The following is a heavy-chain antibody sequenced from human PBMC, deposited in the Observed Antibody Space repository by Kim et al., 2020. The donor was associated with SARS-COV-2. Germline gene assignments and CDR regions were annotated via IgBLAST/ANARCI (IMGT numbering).Heavy chain of an antibody. CDR3: AKEYYDSSGYLSSYDAFDI. V-gene: IGHV3-23*01. Sequence: KGRFTISRDNSKNTLYVQMNSIRAEDTAVYYCAKEYYDSSGYLSSYDAFDIWGQGTMVTVSS. J-gene: IGHJ3*02. D-gene: IGHD3-22*01.